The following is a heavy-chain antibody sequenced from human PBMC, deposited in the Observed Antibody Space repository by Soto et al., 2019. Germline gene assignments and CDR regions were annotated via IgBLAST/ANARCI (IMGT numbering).Heavy chain of an antibody. CDR2: IRSKAKSYAT. J-gene: IGHJ4*02. CDR3: TRLGIAAGGTGY. D-gene: IGHD6-13*01. V-gene: IGHV3-73*01. Sequence: GGTLRLSCAASGFTFSGSAMHWNRHASEKGLEWVGRIRSKAKSYATVYAASVKGRFTISRDESKNTAYLQMNSPKTEDTAVYYCTRLGIAAGGTGYWGQGTLGTVCS. CDR1: GFTFSGSA.